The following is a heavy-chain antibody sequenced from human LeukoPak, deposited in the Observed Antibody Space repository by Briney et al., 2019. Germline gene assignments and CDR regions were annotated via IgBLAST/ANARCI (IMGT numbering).Heavy chain of an antibody. CDR3: ARGARRDGYNFDY. CDR2: IYYSGST. D-gene: IGHD5-24*01. V-gene: IGHV4-59*01. CDR1: GGSISTYY. Sequence: SETLSLTCTVSGGSISTYYWTWIRQPPGKGLEWMGYIYYSGSTNYNSSLKSRLTISVDTSKNQFSLKLNSVIAADTAVYYCARGARRDGYNFDYWGQGTLVTVSS. J-gene: IGHJ4*02.